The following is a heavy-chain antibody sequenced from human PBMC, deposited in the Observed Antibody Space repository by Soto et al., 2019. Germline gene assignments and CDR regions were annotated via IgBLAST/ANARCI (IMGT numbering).Heavy chain of an antibody. CDR3: ARLTDPYIMFDF. D-gene: IGHD3-16*01. Sequence: SGPTLVNPTQTLTLTCTFPGFSLSTSEVGVGWIRQPPGKALELLGIIYWDDDKRYSPLLNKMLTITKDTSKNQAVLTMTNTDSVDTGTYHCARLTDPYIMFDFCGQGTQVTVS. J-gene: IGHJ4*02. CDR2: IYWDDDK. V-gene: IGHV2-5*02. CDR1: GFSLSTSEVG.